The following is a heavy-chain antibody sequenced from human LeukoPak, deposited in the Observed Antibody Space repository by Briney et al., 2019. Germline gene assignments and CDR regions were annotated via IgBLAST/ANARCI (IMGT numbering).Heavy chain of an antibody. CDR2: ISTSSSYI. CDR1: GFTFSSYS. CDR3: AKGLDYGGNSGDADAFDI. D-gene: IGHD4-23*01. Sequence: PGGSLRLSCAASGFTFSSYSMNWVRQAPGKGLEWVSSISTSSSYIYYADSVKGRFTISRDNAKNSLYLQMNSLRAEDAAVYYCAKGLDYGGNSGDADAFDIWGQGTMVTVSS. V-gene: IGHV3-21*01. J-gene: IGHJ3*02.